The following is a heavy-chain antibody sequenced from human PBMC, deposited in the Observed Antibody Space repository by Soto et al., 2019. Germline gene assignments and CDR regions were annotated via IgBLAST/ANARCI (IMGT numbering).Heavy chain of an antibody. CDR2: ISGSVGST. J-gene: IGHJ4*02. V-gene: IGHV3-23*01. D-gene: IGHD3-22*01. CDR1: GFTFSSYA. Sequence: GGSLRLSCAASGFTFSSYAMSWVRQAPGKGLEWVSVISGSVGSTYYADSVKGRFTISRDNSKNTLYLQMNSLRAEDTAVYYCAKDPTYYYDSSGYWGWGQGTLVTVSS. CDR3: AKDPTYYYDSSGYWG.